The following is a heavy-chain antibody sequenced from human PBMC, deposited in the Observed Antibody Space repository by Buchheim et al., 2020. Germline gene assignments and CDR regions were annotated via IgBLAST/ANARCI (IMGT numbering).Heavy chain of an antibody. V-gene: IGHV3-23*04. CDR2: ISGSGGST. J-gene: IGHJ3*02. CDR3: AKDRGSGWDDAFDI. Sequence: EVQLVESGGGLVQPGGSLELSCAASGFTFSSYVMRWVRQAPGKGLEWVSAISGSGGSTYYADSVKGRFPISRDNSQNILYLLMNSLRAEDTAVYFCAKDRGSGWDDAFDIWGQGT. D-gene: IGHD6-19*01. CDR1: GFTFSSYV.